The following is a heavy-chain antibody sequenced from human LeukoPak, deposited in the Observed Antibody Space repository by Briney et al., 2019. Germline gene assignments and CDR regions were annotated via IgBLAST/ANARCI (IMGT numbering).Heavy chain of an antibody. V-gene: IGHV5-51*01. CDR2: IYPGDSDT. CDR1: GYSFTSYW. J-gene: IGHJ5*02. D-gene: IGHD3-10*01. Sequence: GESLQISCKGSGYSFTSYWIGWVRQLPGKGQEWTGIIYPGDSDTRYSPSFQGQVTISADKSISTAYLQWSSLKASDTAMYYCARKGGSGSYYHNWFDPWGQGTLVTVSS. CDR3: ARKGGSGSYYHNWFDP.